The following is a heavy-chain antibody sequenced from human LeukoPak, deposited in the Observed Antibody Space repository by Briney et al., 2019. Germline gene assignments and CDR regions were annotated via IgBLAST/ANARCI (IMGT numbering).Heavy chain of an antibody. CDR2: ITSSSSTM. CDR3: ASFPPYMVRTDAFDI. J-gene: IGHJ3*02. D-gene: IGHD3-10*01. CDR1: GFTLSSYS. V-gene: IGHV3-48*01. Sequence: PGGSLRLSCAASGFTLSSYSMNWVRQAPGKGLEWVSYITSSSSTMYYADSVKGRFTISRDNAKNSLYLQMNSLRAEDTAVYYCASFPPYMVRTDAFDIWGQGTMVTVSS.